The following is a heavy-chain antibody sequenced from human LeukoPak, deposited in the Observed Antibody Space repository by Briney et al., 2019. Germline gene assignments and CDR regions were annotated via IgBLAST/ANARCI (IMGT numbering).Heavy chain of an antibody. CDR3: ARSGQWLAPRDWFDP. J-gene: IGHJ5*02. CDR1: GYTFTGYY. CDR2: INPNSGDT. Sequence: GASVKVSCKASGYTFTGYYIHWVRQAPGQGLEWMGWINPNSGDTNYAQKFQGAVTITRDTSSSTAYMELSRLRSDDTAVYYCARSGQWLAPRDWFDPWGQGTLVTVSS. V-gene: IGHV1-2*02. D-gene: IGHD6-19*01.